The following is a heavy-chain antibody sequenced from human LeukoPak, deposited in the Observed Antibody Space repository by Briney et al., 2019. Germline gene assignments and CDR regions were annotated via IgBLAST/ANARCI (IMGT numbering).Heavy chain of an antibody. CDR2: ILGGAGST. CDR1: GFSFSSDG. CDR3: AHGTMYQLDF. D-gene: IGHD2-2*01. J-gene: IGHJ4*02. V-gene: IGHV3-23*01. Sequence: GGSLRLSCSASGFSFSSDGMSWVRQAPGKGLEWVSGILGGAGSTYYADSVRGRFTISRDNSKNTLYLQMNSLRAEDTAVYYCAHGTMYQLDFWGQGTLVTVSS.